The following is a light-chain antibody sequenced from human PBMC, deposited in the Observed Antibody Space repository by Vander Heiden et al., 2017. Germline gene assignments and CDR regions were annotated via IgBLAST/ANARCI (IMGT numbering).Light chain of an antibody. CDR3: QAWDSSIAV. V-gene: IGLV3-1*01. Sequence: SYELTQPPSVSVSPGQTARITCSADTLGNKYVCWYQQRSGQSPVLVIYQDNKRPSGIPERFSGSNSGNTATLTISGTQAVDEADYYCQAWDSSIAVFGGGTKLTVL. CDR2: QDN. J-gene: IGLJ2*01. CDR1: TLGNKY.